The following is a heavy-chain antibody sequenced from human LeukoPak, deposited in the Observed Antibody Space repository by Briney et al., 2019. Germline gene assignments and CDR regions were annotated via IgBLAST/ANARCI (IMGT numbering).Heavy chain of an antibody. J-gene: IGHJ4*02. Sequence: WETLSLTCTVSGGSISSSSYYWGWIRQPPGKGLQWIGSIYYSGSTYYNPSLKSRVTISVDTSKNQFSLKLSSVTAADTAVYYCARLYDYVWRSYYPFDYWGQGTLVTVSS. D-gene: IGHD3-16*01. CDR3: ARLYDYVWRSYYPFDY. CDR2: IYYSGST. CDR1: GGSISSSSYY. V-gene: IGHV4-39*01.